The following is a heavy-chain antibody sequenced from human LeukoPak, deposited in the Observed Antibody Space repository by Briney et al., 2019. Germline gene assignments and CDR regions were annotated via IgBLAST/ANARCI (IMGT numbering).Heavy chain of an antibody. CDR2: ITSNTNYI. CDR1: GFTFSSYS. CDR3: AKDIDIGVAGTKFDY. V-gene: IGHV3-21*04. Sequence: PGGSLRLSCAASGFTFSSYSMNWVRQAPGTGLEWVSSITSNTNYIYYADSVKGRFTISRDNAKNSLYLQMNSLRAEDTAVYSCAKDIDIGVAGTKFDYWGQGTLVTVSS. J-gene: IGHJ4*02. D-gene: IGHD6-13*01.